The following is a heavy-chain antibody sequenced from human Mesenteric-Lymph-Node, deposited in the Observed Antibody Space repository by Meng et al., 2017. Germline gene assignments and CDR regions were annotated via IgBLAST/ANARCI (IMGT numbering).Heavy chain of an antibody. Sequence: GPSLVNPSHTPPLTWSIPCGSVSPNGAAWNWIRQSPSGGLEWLGRTYYKSKWYNDYAESLKSRITINPDTSKNQFSLQLNSVTPEDTAVYYCARDPAAFDFWGQGILVTVSS. D-gene: IGHD6-25*01. J-gene: IGHJ4*02. CDR3: ARDPAAFDF. V-gene: IGHV6-1*02. CDR2: TYYKSKWYN. CDR1: CGSVSPNGAA.